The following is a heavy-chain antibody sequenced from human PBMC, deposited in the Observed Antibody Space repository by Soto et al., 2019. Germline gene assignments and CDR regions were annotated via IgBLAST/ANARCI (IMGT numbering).Heavy chain of an antibody. J-gene: IGHJ4*02. CDR3: AKDHIVVVLAALNPYFDY. V-gene: IGHV3-23*01. D-gene: IGHD2-15*01. Sequence: GGSLRLSCAASGFTFSSYAMSWVRQAPGKGLEWVSAISGSGGSTYYADSVKGRFTISRDNSKNTLYLQMNSLRAEDTAVYYCAKDHIVVVLAALNPYFDYWGQGTLVTVSS. CDR2: ISGSGGST. CDR1: GFTFSSYA.